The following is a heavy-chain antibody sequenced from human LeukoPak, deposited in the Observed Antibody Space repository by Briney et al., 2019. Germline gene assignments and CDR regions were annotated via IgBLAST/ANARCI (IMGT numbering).Heavy chain of an antibody. D-gene: IGHD3-16*02. CDR2: ISGSGGST. CDR3: ARDSLGELSFPADY. V-gene: IGHV3-23*01. CDR1: GFTFSSYA. J-gene: IGHJ4*02. Sequence: PGGSLRLSCAASGFTFSSYAMSWVRQAPGKGLEWVSAISGSGGSTYYADSVKGRFTISRDNSKNTLYPQMNSLRAEDTALYYCARDSLGELSFPADYWGQGTLVTVSS.